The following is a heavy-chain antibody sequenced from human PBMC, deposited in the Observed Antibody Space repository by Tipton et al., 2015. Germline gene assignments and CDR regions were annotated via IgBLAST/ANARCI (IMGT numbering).Heavy chain of an antibody. V-gene: IGHV4-59*01. J-gene: IGHJ6*02. D-gene: IGHD3-10*01. CDR2: IQYSGGT. CDR3: ARFRYYGSESERGYFHGLDV. CDR1: SDSISKYY. Sequence: TLSLTCSVSSDSISKYYWSWIRQPPGKELQWIGYIQYSGGTNYNPSLESRVSMSVDTSKSQFFLKLSSVTAADTAVYYCARFRYYGSESERGYFHGLDVWGQGTTVTVSS.